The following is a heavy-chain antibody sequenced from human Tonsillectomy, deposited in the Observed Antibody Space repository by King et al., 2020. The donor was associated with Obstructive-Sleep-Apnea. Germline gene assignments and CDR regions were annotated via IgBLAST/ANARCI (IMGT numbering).Heavy chain of an antibody. D-gene: IGHD5-12*01. CDR1: GGSISSFY. V-gene: IGHV4-59*01. Sequence: QLQESGPGLVKPSETLSLTCTVSGGSISSFYWNWIRQPPGKGLEWIGYIYFSGSTNYNPSLKSRVTISVETSKNQFSLKLSSVTAADTAVYYCARGVVATIFDYWGQGTLVTVSS. CDR3: ARGVVATIFDY. CDR2: IYFSGST. J-gene: IGHJ4*02.